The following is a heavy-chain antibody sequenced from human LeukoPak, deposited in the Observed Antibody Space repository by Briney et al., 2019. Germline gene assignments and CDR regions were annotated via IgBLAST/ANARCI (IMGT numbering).Heavy chain of an antibody. CDR1: GYTFSSYG. D-gene: IGHD6-19*01. Sequence: GASVKVSCKASGYTFSSYGISWVRQAPVQGVEWMGWISTYNGNTKYAQKVQGRVTMTTDPSTSTAYMELRSLRSDDTAVYYCARSDPGWVAFDVWGQGTMVTVSS. CDR2: ISTYNGNT. J-gene: IGHJ3*01. CDR3: ARSDPGWVAFDV. V-gene: IGHV1-18*01.